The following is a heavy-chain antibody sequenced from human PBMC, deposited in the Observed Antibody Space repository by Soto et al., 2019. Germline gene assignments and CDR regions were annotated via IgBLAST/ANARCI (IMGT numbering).Heavy chain of an antibody. CDR2: ISGSGGST. V-gene: IGHV3-23*01. CDR3: AKLIGYSYVPAGRGYFDY. D-gene: IGHD5-18*01. J-gene: IGHJ4*02. Sequence: GGSLRLSCAASGFTFSSYAMSWVRQAPGKGLEWVSAISGSGGSTYYADSVKGRFTISRDNSKNTLYLQMNSLRAEDTAVYYCAKLIGYSYVPAGRGYFDYWGQGTLVTVSS. CDR1: GFTFSSYA.